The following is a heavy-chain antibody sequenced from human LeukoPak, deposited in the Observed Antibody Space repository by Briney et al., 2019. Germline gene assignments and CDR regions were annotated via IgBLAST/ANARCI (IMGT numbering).Heavy chain of an antibody. D-gene: IGHD3-22*01. Sequence: SETLSLTCTVSGGSVSSGSYYWSWIRQPPGKGLEWIGYIYYSGSTNYNSSLKSRVTISVDTSKNQFSLKLSSVTAADTAVYYCAREVYYYDSSGYLHDAFDIWGQGTMVTVSS. CDR2: IYYSGST. J-gene: IGHJ3*02. V-gene: IGHV4-61*01. CDR1: GGSVSSGSYY. CDR3: AREVYYYDSSGYLHDAFDI.